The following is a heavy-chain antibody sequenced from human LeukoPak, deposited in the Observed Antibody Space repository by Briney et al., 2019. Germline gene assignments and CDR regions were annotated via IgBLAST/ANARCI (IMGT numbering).Heavy chain of an antibody. CDR1: GGSISDNY. CDR3: ARHPFATPFDY. J-gene: IGHJ4*02. CDR2: AYYSGHT. D-gene: IGHD2-15*01. V-gene: IGHV4-59*08. Sequence: SETLSLTCTVSGGSISDNYWSWIRQPPGKGLEWIGYAYYSGHTNYNSSLKSRVTMSLDTSKSQFSLRLSSVTAADTAVYFCARHPFATPFDYWGPGTLVTVST.